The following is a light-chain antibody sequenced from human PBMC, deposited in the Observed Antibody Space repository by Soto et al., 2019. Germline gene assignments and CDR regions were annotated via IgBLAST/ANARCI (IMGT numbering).Light chain of an antibody. J-gene: IGKJ4*01. Sequence: ALQLTQSPSSLSASVGDRVTITCRASQGISSALAWYQQQPGKAPSLLIYDASTLESGVPSRFSGGGSGTDFTLTISSLQPEDFTTYYCQQFNSYLLTFGGGTKVEIK. CDR2: DAS. CDR1: QGISSA. V-gene: IGKV1-13*02. CDR3: QQFNSYLLT.